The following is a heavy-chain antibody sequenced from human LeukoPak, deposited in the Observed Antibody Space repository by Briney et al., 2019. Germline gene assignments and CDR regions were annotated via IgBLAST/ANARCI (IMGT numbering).Heavy chain of an antibody. CDR1: GFTFNNYG. D-gene: IGHD3-22*01. V-gene: IGHV3-23*01. CDR2: LSGSGGST. J-gene: IGHJ4*02. Sequence: GGSLRLSCAASGFTFNNYGMSWVRQAPGKGLEWVSSLSGSGGSTYYADSVKGRFTISRDNSKNTLYLQMNSLRAEDTAVYYCAKSSYYDSSGYYREYYFDYWGQETLVTVSS. CDR3: AKSSYYDSSGYYREYYFDY.